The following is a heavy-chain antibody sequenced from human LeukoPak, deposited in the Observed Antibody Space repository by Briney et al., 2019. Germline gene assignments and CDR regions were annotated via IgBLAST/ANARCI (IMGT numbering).Heavy chain of an antibody. D-gene: IGHD3-10*01. V-gene: IGHV4-61*02. CDR1: GASITTETYF. CDR3: ARDRSYGGSRFDT. Sequence: SQTLFLTCTVSGASITTETYFWTWVRQPAGKELEWIGRISSTGNTDYNPSLKSRVIISRDRSKNQFSLGLNSVTATDTAVYYCARDRSYGGSRFDTWGQGILVTVSS. J-gene: IGHJ5*02. CDR2: ISSTGNT.